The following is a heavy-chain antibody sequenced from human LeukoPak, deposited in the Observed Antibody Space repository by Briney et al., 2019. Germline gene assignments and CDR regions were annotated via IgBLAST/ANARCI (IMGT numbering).Heavy chain of an antibody. Sequence: ASVKVSCKASGGTFSSYAISWVRQAPGQGLEWMGGIIPIFGTANYAQKSQGRVTITADESKSTAYMELSSLRSEDTAVYYCAREGAMATILFDYWGQGTLVTVSS. D-gene: IGHD5-24*01. V-gene: IGHV1-69*13. CDR2: IIPIFGTA. J-gene: IGHJ4*02. CDR3: AREGAMATILFDY. CDR1: GGTFSSYA.